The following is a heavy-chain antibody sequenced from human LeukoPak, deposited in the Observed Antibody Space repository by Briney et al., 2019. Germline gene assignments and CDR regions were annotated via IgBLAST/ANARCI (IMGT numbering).Heavy chain of an antibody. CDR3: AKLAWNDGSYYFDY. J-gene: IGHJ4*02. CDR1: GCNFTYYA. Sequence: GGSLRLSCIGSGCNFTYYAIYWVRQAPGKGLEWVAVVSYNGNDGYYADSVKGRFSISRDNSQNTVTLQMNNLRVDDTAIYYCAKLAWNDGSYYFDYWGQGTLVTVSS. D-gene: IGHD1-1*01. V-gene: IGHV3-30*18. CDR2: VSYNGNDG.